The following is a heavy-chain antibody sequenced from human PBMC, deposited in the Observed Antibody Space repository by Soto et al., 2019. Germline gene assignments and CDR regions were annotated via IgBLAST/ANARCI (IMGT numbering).Heavy chain of an antibody. J-gene: IGHJ4*01. D-gene: IGHD1-26*01. V-gene: IGHV4-59*01. CDR1: GGSIISYY. CDR3: ARVGRDWELHHYFDD. CDR2: IYYSGST. Sequence: TSETLSLTCTVSGGSIISYYWSWIRQPPGKGLEWIGYIYYSGSTNYNPSLKSRVTISVDTSKNQFSLKLSSVTAADTAVYYCARVGRDWELHHYFDDWGQGTLVTVSS.